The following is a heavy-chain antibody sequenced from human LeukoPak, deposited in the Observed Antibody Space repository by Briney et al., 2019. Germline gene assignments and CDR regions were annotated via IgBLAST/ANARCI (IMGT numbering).Heavy chain of an antibody. J-gene: IGHJ4*02. CDR2: IYHTGST. Sequence: PSETLSLTCRVSGGPITEYFWSWIRQPPGKGLEWIGYIYHTGSTNYSPSLKSRVTMSVDASRNQFSLKLVSVTAADTAVYYCARDRGTTGYYYLDSWGQGILVTVSS. V-gene: IGHV4-59*01. CDR3: ARDRGTTGYYYLDS. D-gene: IGHD1-26*01. CDR1: GGPITEYF.